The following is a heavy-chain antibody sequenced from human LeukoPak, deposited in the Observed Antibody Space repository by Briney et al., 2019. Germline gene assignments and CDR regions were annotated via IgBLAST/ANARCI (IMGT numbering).Heavy chain of an antibody. V-gene: IGHV6-1*01. D-gene: IGHD4-17*01. CDR1: GDSVSSISVT. CDR2: TYYRSKWYN. J-gene: IGHJ2*01. CDR3: ARDPTTGYWYFDL. Sequence: SQTLSLTCAISGDSVSSISVTWNWIRQSPSRGLEWLGRTYYRSKWYNDYAVSLKSRITINPDTSKNQFSLQPNSVTPDDTAVYYCARDPTTGYWYFDLWGRGTLVTVSS.